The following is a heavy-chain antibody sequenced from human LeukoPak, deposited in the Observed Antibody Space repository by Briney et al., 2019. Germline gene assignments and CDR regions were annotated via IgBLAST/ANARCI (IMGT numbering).Heavy chain of an antibody. D-gene: IGHD6-13*01. CDR3: ARGGIAAAYDY. J-gene: IGHJ4*02. CDR1: GFTFSTYG. V-gene: IGHV3-30*02. CDR2: VRYEGSNK. Sequence: GGSQRLSCAASGFTFSTYGMNWVRQAPGKGLEWVTSVRYEGSNKYYANSVKGRFTISRDNSKNTLYLQMNSLRAEDTALYYCARGGIAAAYDYWGQGTLVTVSS.